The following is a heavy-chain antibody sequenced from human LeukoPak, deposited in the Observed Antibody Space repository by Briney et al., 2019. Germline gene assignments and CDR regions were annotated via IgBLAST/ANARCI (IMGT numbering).Heavy chain of an antibody. CDR1: GDSISNNHW. Sequence: SETLSLTCAVSGDSISNNHWWTWVRQPPGKGLEWIGQVYHSGNTNYNPSLRSRVTISVDKSKSQFSLKLSSVTAADTAVYYCARVGAPAPYYYYMDVWGKGTSVTVSS. CDR2: VYHSGNT. J-gene: IGHJ6*03. V-gene: IGHV4-4*02. CDR3: ARVGAPAPYYYYMDV.